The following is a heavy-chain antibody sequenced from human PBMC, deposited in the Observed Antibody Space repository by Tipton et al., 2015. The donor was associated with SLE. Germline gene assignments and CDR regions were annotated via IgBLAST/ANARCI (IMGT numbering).Heavy chain of an antibody. CDR3: ARVGEYIGP. CDR2: IHYTGGT. D-gene: IGHD6-6*01. V-gene: IGHV4-59*11. CDR1: GGSMSSHY. J-gene: IGHJ5*02. Sequence: TLSLTCTVSGGSMSSHYWSWIRQPPGKGLEWIGYIHYTGGTNYSPSLKSRVTMSVDTSKNQFSLTVNSVTAADTAVYYCARVGEYIGPWSQGTLVTVSS.